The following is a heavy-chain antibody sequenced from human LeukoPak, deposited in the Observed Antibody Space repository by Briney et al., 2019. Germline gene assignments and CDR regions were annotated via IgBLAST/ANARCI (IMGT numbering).Heavy chain of an antibody. Sequence: GGSLRLSCAASGFTFSNYWMSWVRQAPGKGLEWVANIRQDGSEIYYVDSVKGRFTISRDNAKNSLFLQVNGLRAEDTAVYYCARDKVVGATYFDYWGQGTLVTVSS. CDR2: IRQDGSEI. V-gene: IGHV3-7*01. CDR3: ARDKVVGATYFDY. D-gene: IGHD1-26*01. CDR1: GFTFSNYW. J-gene: IGHJ4*02.